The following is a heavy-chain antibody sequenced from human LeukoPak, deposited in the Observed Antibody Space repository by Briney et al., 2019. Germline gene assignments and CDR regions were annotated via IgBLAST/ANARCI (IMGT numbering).Heavy chain of an antibody. J-gene: IGHJ6*02. CDR1: GYTFTSYG. D-gene: IGHD2-2*02. CDR3: ARGYCSSTSCYIDYYYYGMDV. V-gene: IGHV1-69*13. CDR2: IIPIFGTA. Sequence: SVKVSCKASGYTFTSYGISWVRQAPGQGLEWMGGIIPIFGTANYAQKFQGRVTITADESTSTAYMELSSLRSEDTAVYYCARGYCSSTSCYIDYYYYGMDVWGQGTTVTVSS.